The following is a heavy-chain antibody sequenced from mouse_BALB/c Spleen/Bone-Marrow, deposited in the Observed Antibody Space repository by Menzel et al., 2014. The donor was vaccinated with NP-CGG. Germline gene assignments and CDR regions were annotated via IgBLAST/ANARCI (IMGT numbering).Heavy chain of an antibody. V-gene: IGHV1S135*01. CDR3: ARAYYGNFYYAMDY. D-gene: IGHD2-10*01. J-gene: IGHJ4*01. CDR1: GYSFTDYN. CDR2: IDPYNGGT. Sequence: EVKLQESGAELVKPGASVKVSCKASGYSFTDYNMYWVKQSHGKSLEWIGYIDPYNGGTSYNQKFKGKATLAVDKSSSTAFMHLNSLTSEDSAVYYCARAYYGNFYYAMDYWGQGTSVTVSS.